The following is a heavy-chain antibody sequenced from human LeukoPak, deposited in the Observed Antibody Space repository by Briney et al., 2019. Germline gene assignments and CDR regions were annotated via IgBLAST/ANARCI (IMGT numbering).Heavy chain of an antibody. V-gene: IGHV1-69*13. CDR2: IIPIFGTA. D-gene: IGHD3-3*01. Sequence: AASVKVSCKASGGTFSSYAISWVRQAPGQGLEWMGGIIPIFGTANYAQKFQGRVTITADESTSTAYMELSSLRSEDTAVYYCARDPKRYDFTYYMDVWDKGTTVTVSS. J-gene: IGHJ6*03. CDR1: GGTFSSYA. CDR3: ARDPKRYDFTYYMDV.